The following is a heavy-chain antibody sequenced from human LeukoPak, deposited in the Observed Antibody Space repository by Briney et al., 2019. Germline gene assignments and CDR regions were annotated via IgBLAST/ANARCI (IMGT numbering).Heavy chain of an antibody. V-gene: IGHV4-39*01. CDR3: ARGPFDP. Sequence: WVRQAPGKGLEWIGSIYYSGSTYYNPSLKSRVTISVDTSKNQFSLKLSSVTAADTAVYYCARGPFDPWGQGTLVTVSS. J-gene: IGHJ5*02. CDR2: IYYSGST.